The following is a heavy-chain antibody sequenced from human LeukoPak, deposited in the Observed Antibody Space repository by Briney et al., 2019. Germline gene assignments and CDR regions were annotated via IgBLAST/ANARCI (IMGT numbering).Heavy chain of an antibody. CDR1: GFTFSSYA. CDR3: AKDAGYSSSWSPDY. CDR2: ISGSGGST. V-gene: IGHV3-23*01. D-gene: IGHD6-13*01. Sequence: GGSLRLSCAASGFTFSSYAMSWVRQAPGKGLEWVSSISGSGGSTYYADFMKGRFTISRDNSKNTLYLQMNSLRAEDTAVYYCAKDAGYSSSWSPDYWGPGTLVTVSS. J-gene: IGHJ4*02.